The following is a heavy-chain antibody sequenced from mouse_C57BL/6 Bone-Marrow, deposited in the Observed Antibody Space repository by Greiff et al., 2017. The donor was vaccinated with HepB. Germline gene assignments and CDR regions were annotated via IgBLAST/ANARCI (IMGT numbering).Heavy chain of an antibody. CDR2: IWSGGST. D-gene: IGHD2-3*01. CDR3: ARNDGYYFDY. Sequence: QVQLKQSGPGLVQPSPCLSITCTVSGFSLTSYGVHWVRQSPGKGLEWLGVIWSGGSTDYNAAFISRLTISKDNSTSQVFFKMNSLQADDTAIYYCARNDGYYFDYWGQGTTLTVSS. J-gene: IGHJ2*01. V-gene: IGHV2-2*01. CDR1: GFSLTSYG.